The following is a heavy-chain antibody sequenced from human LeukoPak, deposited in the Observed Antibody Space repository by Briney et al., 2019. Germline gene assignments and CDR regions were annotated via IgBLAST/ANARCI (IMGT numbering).Heavy chain of an antibody. V-gene: IGHV3-23*01. CDR2: ISGSGGST. J-gene: IGHJ4*02. CDR1: GFTFSSYA. CDR3: AKGTYYYDSSGYYSAAGPYYFDY. D-gene: IGHD3-22*01. Sequence: GGSLRLSCAASGFTFSSYAMSWVRQAPGKGLEWVSAISGSGGSTYYADSVKGRFTISRDNSKNKLYLQMNSLRAEDTAVYYCAKGTYYYDSSGYYSAAGPYYFDYWGQGTLVTVSS.